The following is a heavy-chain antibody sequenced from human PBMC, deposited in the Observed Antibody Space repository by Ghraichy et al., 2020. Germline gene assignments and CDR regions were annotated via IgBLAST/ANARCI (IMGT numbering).Heavy chain of an antibody. CDR1: GYSFSSHW. Sequence: GESLNISCKGSGYSFSSHWIGWVRQMPGKGLEWMGIIYPDDSDTRYSPSFQGQVTISADKSISTAYLQWSSLKASDTAMYYCAVVIVAPGTTWRGWFDPWGQGTLVTVSS. J-gene: IGHJ5*02. D-gene: IGHD6-13*01. CDR2: IYPDDSDT. V-gene: IGHV5-51*01. CDR3: AVVIVAPGTTWRGWFDP.